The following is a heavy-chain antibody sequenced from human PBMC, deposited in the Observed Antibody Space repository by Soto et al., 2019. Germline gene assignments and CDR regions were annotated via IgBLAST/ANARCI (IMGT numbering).Heavy chain of an antibody. CDR3: ARLTSSRWFDP. CDR2: IYFTGGT. D-gene: IGHD2-2*01. J-gene: IGHJ5*02. CDR1: GGSVNTGTSY. Sequence: SETLSLTCTVSGGSVNTGTSYWTWIRQPPGRGMEWIGYIYFTGGTKYNPSLKSRVTMSLGTSSNQFSLRLSAVTTADTAVYFCARLTSSRWFDPWGQGTLVTVSS. V-gene: IGHV4-61*01.